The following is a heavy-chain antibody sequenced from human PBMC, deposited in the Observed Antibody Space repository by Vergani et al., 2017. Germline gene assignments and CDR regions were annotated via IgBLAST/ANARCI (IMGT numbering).Heavy chain of an antibody. D-gene: IGHD1-14*01. Sequence: QVQLQESGPGLVKHSENLSLTCTVAGGSISSYYWSWIRQPPGKGLEWIGYIYYSGSTNYNPSLKSRVTISVDTSKNQFSLKLSSVTAADTAVYYCARTYRTGNWFDPWGQGTLVTVSS. CDR1: GGSISSYY. CDR2: IYYSGST. V-gene: IGHV4-59*01. CDR3: ARTYRTGNWFDP. J-gene: IGHJ5*02.